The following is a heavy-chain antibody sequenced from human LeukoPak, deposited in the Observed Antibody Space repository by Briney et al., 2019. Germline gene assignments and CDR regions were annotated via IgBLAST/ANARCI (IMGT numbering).Heavy chain of an antibody. CDR1: GYTFTSYG. CDR3: ARDPMVRGVTRPFDY. J-gene: IGHJ4*02. D-gene: IGHD3-10*01. V-gene: IGHV1-18*01. Sequence: ASVKVSCKASGYTFTSYGISWVRQAPGQGLEWMGWISTYNGNTNYAQKLQGRVTMTIDTSTSTAYMELRSLRSDDTAVYYCARDPMVRGVTRPFDYWGQGTLVTVSS. CDR2: ISTYNGNT.